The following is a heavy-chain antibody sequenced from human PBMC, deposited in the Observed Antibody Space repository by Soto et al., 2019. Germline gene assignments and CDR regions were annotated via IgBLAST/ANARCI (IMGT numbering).Heavy chain of an antibody. CDR3: ARHSGVSGTLSYYFDH. Sequence: SETLSLTCTVSGGSITGGSISSTTYYWGRMRQPPGKGLEWIASFFISGNTYYNPSLKSRVTISVDTSKNQFSLKLSSVTAADTAVYYCARHSGVSGTLSYYFDHWGQGTLVTVSS. V-gene: IGHV4-39*01. D-gene: IGHD1-26*01. CDR1: GGSITGGSISSTTYY. J-gene: IGHJ4*02. CDR2: FFISGNT.